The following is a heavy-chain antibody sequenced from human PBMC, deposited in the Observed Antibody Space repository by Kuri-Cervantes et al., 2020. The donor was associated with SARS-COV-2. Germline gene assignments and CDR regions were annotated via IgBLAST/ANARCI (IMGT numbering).Heavy chain of an antibody. J-gene: IGHJ4*02. V-gene: IGHV4-39*01. CDR1: GGSISSSSYY. Sequence: SETLSLTCTVSGGSISSSSYYWGWIRQPPGEGLEWIGSIYYSGSTYYNPSLKSRVTISVDTSKNQFSLKLSSVTAADTAVYYCARQPYYDYIWGSYRWGWFDYWGQGTLVTVSS. CDR3: ARQPYYDYIWGSYRWGWFDY. D-gene: IGHD3-16*02. CDR2: IYYSGST.